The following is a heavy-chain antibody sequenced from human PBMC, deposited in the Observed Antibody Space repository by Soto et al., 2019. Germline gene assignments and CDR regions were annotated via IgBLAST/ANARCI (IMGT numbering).Heavy chain of an antibody. CDR1: GGTFSRHA. Sequence: QVQLVQSGAEVRKPGSSVKVSCKASGGTFSRHAISWVRQAPGQGLEWMGGIIPIFGTANHAQKFQGRVTIIADESTSTVYMELSSLRSEDTAVYYCARAATIFVPHGPFDPWGQGTLVTVSS. D-gene: IGHD3-3*01. V-gene: IGHV1-69*01. J-gene: IGHJ5*02. CDR3: ARAATIFVPHGPFDP. CDR2: IIPIFGTA.